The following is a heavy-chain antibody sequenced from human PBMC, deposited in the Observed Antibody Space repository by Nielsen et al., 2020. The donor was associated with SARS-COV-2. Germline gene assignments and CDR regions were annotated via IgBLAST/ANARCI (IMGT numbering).Heavy chain of an antibody. V-gene: IGHV4-59*13. D-gene: IGHD6-19*01. CDR1: GGSISSYY. Sequence: SETLSLTCTVSGGSISSYYWSWIRQPPGKGLEWIGYIYYSGSTNYNLSLKSRVTISVDTSKNQFSLKLSSVTAADTAVYYCARGNLAVAGYYFDYWGQGTLVTVSS. CDR3: ARGNLAVAGYYFDY. CDR2: IYYSGST. J-gene: IGHJ4*02.